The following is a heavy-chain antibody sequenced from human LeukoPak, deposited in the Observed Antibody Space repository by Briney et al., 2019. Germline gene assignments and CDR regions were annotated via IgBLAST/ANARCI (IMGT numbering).Heavy chain of an antibody. V-gene: IGHV3-33*08. CDR1: GFTFSSYA. D-gene: IGHD3-3*01. J-gene: IGHJ4*02. Sequence: PGGSLRLSCAASGFTFSSYAMSWVRQAPGKGLEWVAVIWYDGSNKHYADSVKGRFTISRDTSKNTLYLQMNSLRAEDTAVYYCARDSDDFWSGYCDYWGQGTLVTVSS. CDR3: ARDSDDFWSGYCDY. CDR2: IWYDGSNK.